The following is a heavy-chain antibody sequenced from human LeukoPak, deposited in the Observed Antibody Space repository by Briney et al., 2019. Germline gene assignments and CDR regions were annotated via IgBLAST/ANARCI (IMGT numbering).Heavy chain of an antibody. Sequence: GGSLRLSCVASGFTFSSYWMSWVRQAPGKGLEWVANIKQDGSEKYYVDSVKGRFTISRDNAKNSLYLQMNSLRAEDTAVYYCARDRVTMVRGVIIHYGMDVWGKGTTVTVSS. CDR3: ARDRVTMVRGVIIHYGMDV. V-gene: IGHV3-7*03. D-gene: IGHD3-10*01. J-gene: IGHJ6*04. CDR1: GFTFSSYW. CDR2: IKQDGSEK.